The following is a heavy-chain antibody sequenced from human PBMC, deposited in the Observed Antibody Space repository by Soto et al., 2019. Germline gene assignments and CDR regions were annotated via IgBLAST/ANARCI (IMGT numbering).Heavy chain of an antibody. V-gene: IGHV3-7*01. CDR1: GFTFSSYW. CDR2: IKQDGSEK. D-gene: IGHD3-3*02. Sequence: GRSLRLSCAASGFTFSSYWMSWVRQAPGKGLEWVANIKQDGSEKYYVDSVKGRFTISRDDAKNSLYLQMNSLRAEDTALYYCARAEAHTFMALGYWGQGTLVTVSS. J-gene: IGHJ4*02. CDR3: ARAEAHTFMALGY.